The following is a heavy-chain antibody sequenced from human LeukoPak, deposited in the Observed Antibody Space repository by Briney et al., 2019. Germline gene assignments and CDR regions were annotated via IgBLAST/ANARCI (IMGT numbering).Heavy chain of an antibody. Sequence: GGSLRLSWAASGFTFSSFSMNWVRQAPGEGLEWVSAISGSGGSTYYADSVEGRFTISRDNSKNTLYLQMNSLRAENTAVYYCAKAEQYYDFWSGYYALDYWGQGTMVTVSS. CDR3: AKAEQYYDFWSGYYALDY. D-gene: IGHD3-3*01. CDR1: GFTFSSFS. V-gene: IGHV3-23*01. J-gene: IGHJ4*02. CDR2: ISGSGGST.